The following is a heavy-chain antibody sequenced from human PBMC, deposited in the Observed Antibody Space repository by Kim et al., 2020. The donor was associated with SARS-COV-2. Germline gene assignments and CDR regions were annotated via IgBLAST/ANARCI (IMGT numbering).Heavy chain of an antibody. D-gene: IGHD3-22*01. CDR3: ARAYYDSSGYGAFDI. J-gene: IGHJ3*02. V-gene: IGHV1-18*01. Sequence: KLQGRVTRTTDTSTSTAYMELRSLRSDDTAVYYCARAYYDSSGYGAFDIWGQGTMVTVSS.